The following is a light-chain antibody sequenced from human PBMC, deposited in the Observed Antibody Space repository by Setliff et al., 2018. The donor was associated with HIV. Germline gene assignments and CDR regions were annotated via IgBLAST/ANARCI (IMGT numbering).Light chain of an antibody. V-gene: IGLV2-14*01. CDR1: SSDIGGYDY. CDR3: CSYAGTSIYV. Sequence: QSALTQPASVSGSPGQSITISCTGTSSDIGGYDYVTWYQQHPGKAPKLMIYEVNNRPSGVSNRFSGSKSGFTASLTISGLQAEDEADYYCCSYAGTSIYVFGTGTRSPS. CDR2: EVN. J-gene: IGLJ1*01.